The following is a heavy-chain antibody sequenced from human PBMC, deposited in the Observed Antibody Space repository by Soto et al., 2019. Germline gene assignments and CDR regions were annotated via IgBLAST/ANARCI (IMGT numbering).Heavy chain of an antibody. D-gene: IGHD3-22*01. Sequence: ASVKVSCKASGYSFSFYGINWVRQAPGQGLEWKGWINPSDGNRNFAQKLEDRVTMTTATSTNTVFLELRSLKSDYTSIYYCARDRLRGYDSSGFYSWGQGTMVTVSS. J-gene: IGHJ4*02. CDR3: ARDRLRGYDSSGFYS. CDR1: GYSFSFYG. CDR2: INPSDGNR. V-gene: IGHV1-18*01.